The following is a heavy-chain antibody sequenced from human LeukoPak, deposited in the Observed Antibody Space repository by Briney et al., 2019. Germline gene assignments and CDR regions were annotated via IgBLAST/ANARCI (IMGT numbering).Heavy chain of an antibody. D-gene: IGHD6-13*01. CDR3: ASRMGVDSSSWYGAFDI. Sequence: SVKVSCKASGGTFSSYAISWVRQAPGQGLEWMGGIIPIFGTANYAQKFQGRVAITADKSTSTAYMELSSLRSEDTAVYYCASRMGVDSSSWYGAFDIWGQGTMVTVSS. CDR1: GGTFSSYA. V-gene: IGHV1-69*06. J-gene: IGHJ3*02. CDR2: IIPIFGTA.